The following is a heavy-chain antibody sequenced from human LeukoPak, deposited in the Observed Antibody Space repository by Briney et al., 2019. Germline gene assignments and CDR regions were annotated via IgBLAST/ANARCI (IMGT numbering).Heavy chain of an antibody. CDR3: TTWTSH. J-gene: IGHJ4*02. Sequence: AGSLRLSCAASGPTFNNAWMSWVRQAPGKGLEWVGRIKSKTDGGTTDHAAPAKGRFTISRDDSENTVYLQMNSLKTEDTAVYYCTTWTSHWGQGTLVTVSS. D-gene: IGHD3/OR15-3a*01. CDR2: IKSKTDGGTT. V-gene: IGHV3-15*01. CDR1: GPTFNNAW.